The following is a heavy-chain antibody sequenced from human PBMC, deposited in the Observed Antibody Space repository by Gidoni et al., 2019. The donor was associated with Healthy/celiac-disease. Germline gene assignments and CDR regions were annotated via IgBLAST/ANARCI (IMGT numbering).Heavy chain of an antibody. CDR2: SSGSGGST. Sequence: EVQLLESGGGWAQPGGSRRLSCAASGFTFSSYAMSWFRQSPGKGLEWVSASSGSGGSTYYADSVKGRFTISRYKSKNTFYLQMNSLRAEDTAVYYCAKEGYYYYMDVWGKGTTVTVSS. CDR1: GFTFSSYA. V-gene: IGHV3-23*01. CDR3: AKEGYYYYMDV. J-gene: IGHJ6*03.